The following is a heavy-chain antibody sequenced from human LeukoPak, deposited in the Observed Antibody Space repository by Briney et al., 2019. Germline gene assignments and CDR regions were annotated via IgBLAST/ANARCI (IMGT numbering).Heavy chain of an antibody. V-gene: IGHV5-51*01. CDR2: IYPGDSDT. CDR3: ARRNGDCAVDY. CDR1: GYTFTNYW. Sequence: GESLKIPCKGSGYTFTNYWIGWVRQMPGKGLEWMGIIYPGDSDTRYSPSFQGQVTISADKSISTAYQQWSSLKASDTAMFYCARRNGDCAVDYWGQGTLVTVSS. J-gene: IGHJ4*02. D-gene: IGHD2-21*02.